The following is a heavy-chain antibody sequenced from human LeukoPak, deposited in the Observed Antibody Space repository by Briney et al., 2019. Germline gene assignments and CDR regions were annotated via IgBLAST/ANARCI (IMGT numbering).Heavy chain of an antibody. CDR1: GFTFSDYY. J-gene: IGHJ6*03. Sequence: KPGGSLRLSCAASGFTFSDYYMSWIRQAPGKGLECVSYISSSGSTIYYADSVKGRFTISRDNAKNSLYLQMNSLRAEDTAVYYCARTRGSYNYYYYHMDVWGKGTTVTVSS. CDR2: ISSSGSTI. V-gene: IGHV3-11*01. CDR3: ARTRGSYNYYYYHMDV. D-gene: IGHD3-16*01.